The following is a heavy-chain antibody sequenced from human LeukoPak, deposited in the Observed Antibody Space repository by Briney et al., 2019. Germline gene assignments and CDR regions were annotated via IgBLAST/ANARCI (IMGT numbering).Heavy chain of an antibody. V-gene: IGHV1-46*01. CDR3: ARAQYTAARSNWFDP. CDR2: INPSGGST. J-gene: IGHJ5*02. CDR1: GYTFTSYY. D-gene: IGHD6-6*01. Sequence: ASVKVSCKASGYTFTSYYMHWVRQAPGQGLEWMGIINPSGGSTSYAQKFQGRVTMTRDTSISTAYMELSRLRSDDTAVYYCARAQYTAARSNWFDPWGQGTLVTVSS.